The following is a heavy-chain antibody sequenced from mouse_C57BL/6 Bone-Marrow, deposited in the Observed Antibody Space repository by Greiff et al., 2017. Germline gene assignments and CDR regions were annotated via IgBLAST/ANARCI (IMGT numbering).Heavy chain of an antibody. J-gene: IGHJ2*01. V-gene: IGHV14-4*01. CDR2: IDPENGDT. CDR1: GFNIKDDY. D-gene: IGHD1-1*01. Sequence: EVQLQQSGAELVRPGASVKLSCTASGFNIKDDYMHWVKQRPEQGLEWIGWIDPENGDTEYASKFQGKATITADTSSNPAYLQLSSLTSEDTAVYYCTATTVVERGDWGQGTTLTVSS. CDR3: TATTVVERGD.